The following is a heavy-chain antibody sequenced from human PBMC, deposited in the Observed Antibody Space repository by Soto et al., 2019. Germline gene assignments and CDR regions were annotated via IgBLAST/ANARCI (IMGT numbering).Heavy chain of an antibody. Sequence: QVQLVQSGAEVKKPGASVKVSCKASGYTFTSYYMHWVRQAPGQGLEWMGIINPSGGSTSYAQKFQGRVTMTRDTSTSTVYMELSSLRSEDTAVYYCARRGLFCSTSCYEGYYYYGMDVWGQGTTVTVSS. CDR2: INPSGGST. CDR1: GYTFTSYY. D-gene: IGHD2-2*01. V-gene: IGHV1-46*01. CDR3: ARRGLFCSTSCYEGYYYYGMDV. J-gene: IGHJ6*02.